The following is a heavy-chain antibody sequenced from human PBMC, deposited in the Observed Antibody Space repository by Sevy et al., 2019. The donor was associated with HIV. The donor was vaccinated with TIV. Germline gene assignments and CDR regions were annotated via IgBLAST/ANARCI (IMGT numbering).Heavy chain of an antibody. D-gene: IGHD1-26*01. J-gene: IGHJ4*02. CDR1: GFTFSSYT. CDR3: ARDLALRGSYSWIAY. Sequence: GGSLRLSCAASGFTFSSYTMHWVRQAPGKGLEWVAFISYDGSRKYYADSVKGRFTISRDNSKNTLYLQMNNLRAEDTAVFYCARDLALRGSYSWIAYWGQGTLVTVSS. CDR2: ISYDGSRK. V-gene: IGHV3-30*14.